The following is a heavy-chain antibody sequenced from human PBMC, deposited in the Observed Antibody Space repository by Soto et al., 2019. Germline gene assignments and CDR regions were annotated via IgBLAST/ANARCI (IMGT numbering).Heavy chain of an antibody. CDR1: GSAFSSYW. Sequence: EVQLVESGGGLVQPGGSLRLSCAASGSAFSSYWMHWLRQAPAKWLVWVSRINSDGSSTFYADSVKGRFTISRDNAKNAVYLQMNSLRAEATAVYYCARSIPGQWGQGTLVTVSS. CDR2: INSDGSST. J-gene: IGHJ4*02. V-gene: IGHV3-74*01. D-gene: IGHD2-2*02. CDR3: ARSIPGQ.